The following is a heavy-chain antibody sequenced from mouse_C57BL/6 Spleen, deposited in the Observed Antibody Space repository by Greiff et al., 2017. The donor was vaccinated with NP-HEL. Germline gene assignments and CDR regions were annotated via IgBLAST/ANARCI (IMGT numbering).Heavy chain of an antibody. V-gene: IGHV1-55*01. CDR2: IYPGSGST. D-gene: IGHD1-1*01. CDR3: ARNYGSRTRDYFDY. CDR1: GYTFTSYW. Sequence: QVQLKQPGAELVKPGASVKMSCKASGYTFTSYWITWVKQRPGQGLEWIGDIYPGSGSTNYNEKFKSKATLTVDTSSSTAYMQLSSLTSEDSAVYYGARNYGSRTRDYFDYWGQGTTLTVSS. J-gene: IGHJ2*01.